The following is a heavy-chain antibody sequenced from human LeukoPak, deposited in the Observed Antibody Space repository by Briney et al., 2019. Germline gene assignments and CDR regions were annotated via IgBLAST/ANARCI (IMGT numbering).Heavy chain of an antibody. CDR2: IYYSGST. Sequence: PSETLSLTCTVSGGSTSSISYYWGWIRHPPGKGLGWIVSIYYSGSTYYNPSLKSRVTISVDTSKNQFSLPLSSVTAADTAVYYCARAAGYYYYYYMDVWGKGTTVTVSS. CDR1: GGSTSSISYY. J-gene: IGHJ6*03. D-gene: IGHD6-13*01. V-gene: IGHV4-39*01. CDR3: ARAAGYYYYYYMDV.